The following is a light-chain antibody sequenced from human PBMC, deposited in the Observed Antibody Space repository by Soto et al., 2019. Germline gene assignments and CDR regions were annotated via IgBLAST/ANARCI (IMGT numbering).Light chain of an antibody. Sequence: DIQMTQSPSSLSASVGDIVTITCRASQGISNYLAWYQQKPGKVPKLLIYAASTLQSEVPSRFSGSGSGTDFTLTISSLQPEDVATYYCQTYNTALALTFGGGTKVEIK. CDR2: AAS. CDR1: QGISNY. J-gene: IGKJ4*01. CDR3: QTYNTALALT. V-gene: IGKV1-27*01.